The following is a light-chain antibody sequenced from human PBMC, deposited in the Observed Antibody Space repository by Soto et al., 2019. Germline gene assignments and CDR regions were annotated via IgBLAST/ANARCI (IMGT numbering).Light chain of an antibody. CDR3: QQYNNWSST. J-gene: IGKJ5*01. Sequence: EIVMTQSTATLSVSPGERATLSCRASQSVSSNLAWYQQKPGQAPRLLIYGASTRATGIPARFSGSGSGTEFTLTISSLQSEDFAVYYCQQYNNWSSTFGQGTRLEIK. V-gene: IGKV3-15*01. CDR1: QSVSSN. CDR2: GAS.